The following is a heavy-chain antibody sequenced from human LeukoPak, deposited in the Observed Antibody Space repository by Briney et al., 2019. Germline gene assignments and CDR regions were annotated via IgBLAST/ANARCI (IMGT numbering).Heavy chain of an antibody. J-gene: IGHJ4*02. D-gene: IGHD3-10*01. CDR2: INPSGGST. Sequence: ASVKVSCKASGYTFTSYYMHWVRQAPGQGLEWMGIINPSGGSTSYAQKFQGRVTMTRDTSTSTVYMELSSLRPEDTAVYYCARVVEDYYGSGSYTPHFDYWGQGTLVTVSS. V-gene: IGHV1-46*01. CDR1: GYTFTSYY. CDR3: ARVVEDYYGSGSYTPHFDY.